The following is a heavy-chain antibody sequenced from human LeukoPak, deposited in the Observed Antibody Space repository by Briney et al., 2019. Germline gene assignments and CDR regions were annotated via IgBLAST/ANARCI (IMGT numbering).Heavy chain of an antibody. V-gene: IGHV4-34*01. Sequence: SETLSLTCAVYGGSFSGYYWSWIRQPPGKGLEWIGEINHSGSTNYNPSLKSRVTISVDTSKNQFSLKLSSVTAADTAVYYCARQWGMAYYYYMDVWGKGTTVTISS. J-gene: IGHJ6*03. CDR2: INHSGST. CDR3: ARQWGMAYYYYMDV. D-gene: IGHD2-8*01. CDR1: GGSFSGYY.